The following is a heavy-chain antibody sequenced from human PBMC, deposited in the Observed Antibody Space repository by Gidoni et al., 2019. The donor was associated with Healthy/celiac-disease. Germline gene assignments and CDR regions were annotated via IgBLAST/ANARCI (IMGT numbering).Heavy chain of an antibody. Sequence: QVQLQQWGAGLLKPSETLSLTCAVYGGSFSGYYWSWIRQPPGKGLEWIGEINHSGRTNYNPSLKSRVTISVDTSKNQFSLKLSSVTAADTAVYYCARGTVNSVLDYWGQGTLVTVSS. V-gene: IGHV4-34*01. J-gene: IGHJ4*02. D-gene: IGHD4-4*01. CDR1: GGSFSGYY. CDR3: ARGTVNSVLDY. CDR2: INHSGRT.